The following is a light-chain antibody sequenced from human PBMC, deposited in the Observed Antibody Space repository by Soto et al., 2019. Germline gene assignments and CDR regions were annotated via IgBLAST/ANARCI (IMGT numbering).Light chain of an antibody. CDR3: CSYAGSYTVV. V-gene: IGLV2-11*01. Sequence: QSALTQPRSVSGSPGQSVTISCTGTSSDVGGYNYVSWYQQHPGKAPKLMIYDVNKRPSGVPDRFSGSKSGNTASLTISGLQPEYDADYYCCSYAGSYTVVFGGGTKLTVL. CDR1: SSDVGGYNY. CDR2: DVN. J-gene: IGLJ2*01.